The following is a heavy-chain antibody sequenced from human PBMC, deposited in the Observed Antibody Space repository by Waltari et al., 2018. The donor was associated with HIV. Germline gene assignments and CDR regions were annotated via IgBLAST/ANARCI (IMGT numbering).Heavy chain of an antibody. CDR2: LNSDGSSR. CDR3: ARASHYIEFSTFDGDYYFDV. CDR1: GFSVSNNW. D-gene: IGHD2-15*01. V-gene: IGHV3-74*01. J-gene: IGHJ4*02. Sequence: VQLVESGGGSIKTGGSLRLSCTASGFSVSNNWMDWVRQGQGKWLVWVARLNSDGSSRNYADAVKGRFVISRDNARNTVYLQLNSLRVEDTAMYFCARASHYIEFSTFDGDYYFDVWGRGTRVAVSS.